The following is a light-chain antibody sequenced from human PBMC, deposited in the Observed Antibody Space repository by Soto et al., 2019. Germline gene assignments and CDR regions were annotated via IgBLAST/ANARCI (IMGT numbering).Light chain of an antibody. J-gene: IGKJ5*01. V-gene: IGKV3-11*01. CDR1: QSVKTF. Sequence: EIVLTQSPATLSLSPGERATLSCRASQSVKTFLVWYQQQPGQAPRLLIYDASPRAAGIPARFSGSGFGTDFTLTISSIEPEDAAVYYCQQRSNWPPITFGQGTKVEIK. CDR2: DAS. CDR3: QQRSNWPPIT.